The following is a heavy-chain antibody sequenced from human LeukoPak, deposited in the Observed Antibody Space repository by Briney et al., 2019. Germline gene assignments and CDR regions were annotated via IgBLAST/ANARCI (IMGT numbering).Heavy chain of an antibody. V-gene: IGHV4-34*01. CDR2: INHSGST. D-gene: IGHD3-10*01. CDR1: GGSFSGYY. Sequence: PSETLSLTCAVYGGSFSGYYWSWIRQPPGKGLEWIGEINHSGSTNYNPSLKSRVTISVDTSKNQFSLKLSSVTAADTAVYYCARPRITMVRGVAYYFDYWGQGTLVTVSS. CDR3: ARPRITMVRGVAYYFDY. J-gene: IGHJ4*02.